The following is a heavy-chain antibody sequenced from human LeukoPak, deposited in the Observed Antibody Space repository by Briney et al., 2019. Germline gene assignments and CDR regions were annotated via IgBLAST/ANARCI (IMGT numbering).Heavy chain of an antibody. V-gene: IGHV4-4*02. Sequence: GSLRLSCAASGFTISSNHMTWVRQAPGKGLEWIGELYHSGSTNYNPSLKSRVTISVDKSKNQISLKLSSVTAADTAVYYCARVEGGYYYDSGFDPWGQGTLVTVSS. CDR1: GFTISSNHM. CDR2: LYHSGST. J-gene: IGHJ5*02. D-gene: IGHD3-22*01. CDR3: ARVEGGYYYDSGFDP.